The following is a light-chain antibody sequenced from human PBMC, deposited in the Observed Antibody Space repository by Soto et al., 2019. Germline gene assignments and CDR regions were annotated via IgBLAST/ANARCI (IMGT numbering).Light chain of an antibody. CDR1: QSISSS. V-gene: IGKV3-20*01. J-gene: IGKJ5*01. CDR3: QQYGSSPIT. CDR2: GAS. Sequence: EIVLTQSPGTLSLSPGEGATLSCRASQSISSSLAWYQQKPDQAPRLLIYGASSRATGIPDRFSGSGSGTDFSLTISRLEPEDFALYYCQQYGSSPITFGQGTRLEIE.